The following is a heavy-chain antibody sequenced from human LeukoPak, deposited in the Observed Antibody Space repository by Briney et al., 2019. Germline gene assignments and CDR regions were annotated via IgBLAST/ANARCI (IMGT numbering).Heavy chain of an antibody. D-gene: IGHD3-22*01. CDR2: ISSSSSYI. CDR3: ASDSSGLVDY. V-gene: IGHV3-21*01. Sequence: GGSLRLSCAASGFAFSSYSMNWVRQAPGKGLEWVSSISSSSSYIYYADSVKGRFTISRDNAKNSLYLQMNSLRAEDTAVYYCASDSSGLVDYWGQGTLVTVSS. CDR1: GFAFSSYS. J-gene: IGHJ4*02.